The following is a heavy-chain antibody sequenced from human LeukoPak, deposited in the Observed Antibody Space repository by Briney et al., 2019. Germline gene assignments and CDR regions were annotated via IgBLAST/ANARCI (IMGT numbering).Heavy chain of an antibody. V-gene: IGHV4-59*13. Sequence: PSETLSLPCTVSGVPLRRYYWSYTPHPPGKRLEWIGYIYYSGSTNYNPSLKSRVTISVDTSKNQFSLKLSSVTAADTAVYYCARALGTTGWFDPWGQGTLVTVSS. CDR3: ARALGTTGWFDP. CDR2: IYYSGST. J-gene: IGHJ5*02. D-gene: IGHD1-1*01. CDR1: GVPLRRYY.